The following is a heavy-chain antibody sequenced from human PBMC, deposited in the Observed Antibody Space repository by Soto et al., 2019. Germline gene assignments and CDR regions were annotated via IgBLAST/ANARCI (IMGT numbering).Heavy chain of an antibody. J-gene: IGHJ1*01. V-gene: IGHV3-23*01. CDR3: AKISWSAAAGIAEYFQH. CDR1: VVTFISYS. D-gene: IGHD3-10*01. Sequence: GGSLRLSCAASVVTFISYSMNCLRQAPEKGLEWVSVISGSGSSTYYADSVKGRFTISRDNSKNTLYLQMNSLRAENTAVYCCAKISWSAAAGIAEYFQHWGQGTLVTVSS. CDR2: ISGSGSST.